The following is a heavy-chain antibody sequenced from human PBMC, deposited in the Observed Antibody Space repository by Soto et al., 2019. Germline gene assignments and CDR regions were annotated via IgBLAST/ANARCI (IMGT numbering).Heavy chain of an antibody. CDR3: ASLMLYYDYVWGSYRPQRAFDI. CDR2: IYYSGST. J-gene: IGHJ3*02. CDR1: GGSISSSSYY. V-gene: IGHV4-39*01. Sequence: QLQLQESGPGLVKPSETLSLTCTVSGGSISSSSYYWGWIRQPPGKGLEWIGSIYYSGSTYYNPSLKSRVTISVDTSKNQFSLKLSSVTAADTAVYYCASLMLYYDYVWGSYRPQRAFDIWGQGTMVTVSS. D-gene: IGHD3-16*02.